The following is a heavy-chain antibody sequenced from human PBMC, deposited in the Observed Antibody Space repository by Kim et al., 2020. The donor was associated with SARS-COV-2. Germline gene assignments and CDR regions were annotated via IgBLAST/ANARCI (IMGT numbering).Heavy chain of an antibody. V-gene: IGHV3-11*01. CDR2: ISGSSYTI. J-gene: IGHJ4*02. CDR1: GFTFSDYY. CDR3: ARDWGYSYGTN. D-gene: IGHD5-18*01. Sequence: WGSLRLSCAASGFTFSDYYISWIRQAPGKGLEWVSYISGSSYTIYYADSVKGRFTNSRDNANNSLYLQMNSLRAEDTAVYYCARDWGYSYGTNWGQGTLVTVSS.